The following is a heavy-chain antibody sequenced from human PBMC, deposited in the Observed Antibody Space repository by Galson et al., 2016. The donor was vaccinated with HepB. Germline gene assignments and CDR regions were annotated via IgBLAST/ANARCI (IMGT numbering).Heavy chain of an antibody. CDR2: VTSAGGST. V-gene: IGHV3-23*01. CDR3: ARGPFRDYPPGEDV. Sequence: SLRLSCAASGFTFNNYAMTWVRQAPGKGLDWVSSVTSAGGSTYYADSVRGRFTVSRDNSQNTLFLQMNTLRAEDTAVYYCARGPFRDYPPGEDVWGQGTTVTVSS. CDR1: GFTFNNYA. D-gene: IGHD2-21*01. J-gene: IGHJ6*02.